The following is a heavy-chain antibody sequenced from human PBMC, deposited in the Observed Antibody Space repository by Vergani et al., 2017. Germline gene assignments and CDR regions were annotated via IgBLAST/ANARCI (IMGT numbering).Heavy chain of an antibody. Sequence: QVQLVQSGAEVKKPGASVKVSCKASGYTFTSYGISWVRQAPGQGLEWMGWISAYNGNTNYAQKLQGRVTMTTDTSTSTAYMELRSLRSDDTAVYYCARVYGYYYDSSGKGAFDIWGQGTMVTVSS. V-gene: IGHV1-18*01. D-gene: IGHD3-22*01. CDR3: ARVYGYYYDSSGKGAFDI. CDR2: ISAYNGNT. J-gene: IGHJ3*02. CDR1: GYTFTSYG.